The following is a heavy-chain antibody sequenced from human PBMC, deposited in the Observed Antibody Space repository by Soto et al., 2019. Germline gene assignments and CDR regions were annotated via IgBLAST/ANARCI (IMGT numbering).Heavy chain of an antibody. CDR1: GFTFSSYA. CDR2: ISGSGGST. J-gene: IGHJ4*02. D-gene: IGHD5-18*01. V-gene: IGHV3-23*01. Sequence: GGSLRLSCAASGFTFSSYAMSWVRQAPGKGLEWVSAISGSGGSTYYADSVKGRFTISRDNSKNTLYLQMNSLRAEDTAVYYCAKDRSRGYSYGYFDYWGPGTLVTVSS. CDR3: AKDRSRGYSYGYFDY.